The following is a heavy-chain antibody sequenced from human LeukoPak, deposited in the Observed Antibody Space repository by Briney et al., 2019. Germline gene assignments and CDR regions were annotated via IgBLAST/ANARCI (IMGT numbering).Heavy chain of an antibody. CDR2: ISTSGSSI. J-gene: IGHJ1*01. Sequence: GGSLRLSCAASGFTFSSYEINWVRQAPGKGLEWLSHISTSGSSIHYADSVKGRFTISRDNAKNSLYLQMNSLRAEDTAVYYCARTWSLYYYDSSGYPAVYEHWGQGTLVTVSS. V-gene: IGHV3-48*03. CDR3: ARTWSLYYYDSSGYPAVYEH. D-gene: IGHD3-22*01. CDR1: GFTFSSYE.